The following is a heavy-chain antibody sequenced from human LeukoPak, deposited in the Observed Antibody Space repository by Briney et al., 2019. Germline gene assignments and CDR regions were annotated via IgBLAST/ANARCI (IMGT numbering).Heavy chain of an antibody. CDR1: GYTFTGYY. CDR3: ARDPDIVVVPAATGDAFDI. V-gene: IGHV1-18*04. D-gene: IGHD2-2*01. CDR2: ISAYNGNT. Sequence: ASVKVSCKASGYTFTGYYMHWVRQAPGQGLEWMGWISAYNGNTNYAQKLQGRVTMTTDTSTSTAYMELRSLRSDDTAVYYCARDPDIVVVPAATGDAFDIWGQGTMVTVSS. J-gene: IGHJ3*02.